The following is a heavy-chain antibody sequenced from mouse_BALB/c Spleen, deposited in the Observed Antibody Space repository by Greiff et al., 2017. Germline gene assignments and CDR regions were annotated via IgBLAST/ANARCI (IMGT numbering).Heavy chain of an antibody. CDR1: GYTFTSYY. CDR3: TRSTVGYYYAMDY. J-gene: IGHJ4*01. D-gene: IGHD2-1*01. CDR2: INPSNGGT. V-gene: IGHV1S81*02. Sequence: QVQLQQSGAELVKPGASVKLSCKASGYTFTSYYMYWVKQRPGQGLEWIREINPSNGGTNFNEKFKSKATLTVDKSSSTAYMQLSSLTSEDSAVYYCTRSTVGYYYAMDYWGQGTSVTVSS.